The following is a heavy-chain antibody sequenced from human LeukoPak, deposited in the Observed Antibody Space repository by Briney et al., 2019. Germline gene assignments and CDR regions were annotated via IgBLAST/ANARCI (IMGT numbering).Heavy chain of an antibody. Sequence: PGGSLRLSCAASGFTFSSYAMYWVRQAPGKGLEWVAVISYDGSDKFYADSVKGRFTISRGNSKNTLYLQMNSLRAEDTAIYYCANGPHYQILTGFYKVRSHLDYWGQGTLVTVSS. V-gene: IGHV3-30*04. J-gene: IGHJ4*02. D-gene: IGHD3-9*01. CDR1: GFTFSSYA. CDR3: ANGPHYQILTGFYKVRSHLDY. CDR2: ISYDGSDK.